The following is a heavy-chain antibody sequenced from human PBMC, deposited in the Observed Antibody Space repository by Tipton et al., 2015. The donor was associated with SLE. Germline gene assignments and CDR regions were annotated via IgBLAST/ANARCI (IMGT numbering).Heavy chain of an antibody. CDR2: INHSGSP. CDR1: AGSFSGYY. CDR3: ARDLYGSGSPYFDY. D-gene: IGHD3-10*01. V-gene: IGHV4-34*01. Sequence: TLSLTCAVSAGSFSGYYWSWIRQSPVRGLEWIGEINHSGSPNYNPSLKSRVTISVHTSKNQFSLKLSSVTAADTAVYYCARDLYGSGSPYFDYWGQGNLVTVSS. J-gene: IGHJ4*02.